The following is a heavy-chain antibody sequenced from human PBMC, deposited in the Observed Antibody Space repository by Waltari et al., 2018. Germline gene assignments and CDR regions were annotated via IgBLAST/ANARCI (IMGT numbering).Heavy chain of an antibody. V-gene: IGHV3-21*01. CDR1: GFSFSTYS. D-gene: IGHD3-16*01. Sequence: EVQLVESGGGLVKPGGSLRLSCAAPGFSFSTYSMNWVRQAPGKGLEWISSISADSSYRHYAESVKGRFTVSRDNAKNSLSLQINSLRAEDTAVYYCASGGWGFYLGYWGQGALVTVSS. J-gene: IGHJ4*02. CDR2: ISADSSYR. CDR3: ASGGWGFYLGY.